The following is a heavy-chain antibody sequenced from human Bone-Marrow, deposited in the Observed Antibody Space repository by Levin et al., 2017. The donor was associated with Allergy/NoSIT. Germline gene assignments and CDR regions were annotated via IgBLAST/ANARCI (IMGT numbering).Heavy chain of an antibody. D-gene: IGHD3-22*01. CDR1: GFTVSSNY. CDR2: IYSGGST. Sequence: LSLTCAASGFTVSSNYMSWVRQAPGKGLEWVSVIYSGGSTYYADSVKGRFTISRDNSKNTLYLQMNSLRAEDTAVYYCARDRIGLNYYDSSGDYYYGMDVWGQGTTVTVSS. J-gene: IGHJ6*02. CDR3: ARDRIGLNYYDSSGDYYYGMDV. V-gene: IGHV3-53*01.